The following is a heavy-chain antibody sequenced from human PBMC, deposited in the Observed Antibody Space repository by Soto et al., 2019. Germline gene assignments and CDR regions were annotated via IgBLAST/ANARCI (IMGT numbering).Heavy chain of an antibody. V-gene: IGHV1-46*01. CDR2: INSSGGST. CDR1: GYTFTSYY. J-gene: IGHJ4*02. Sequence: ASVKVSCKASGYTFTSYYMHWVRQAPGQGLEWMGTINSSGGSTSYAQKFQGRVTMTRDTSTSTVYMELSSLRSEDTAVYYCSSQTAIYCSGVYCAGGEADYWGQGTLVTVSS. CDR3: SSQTAIYCSGVYCAGGEADY. D-gene: IGHD2-15*01.